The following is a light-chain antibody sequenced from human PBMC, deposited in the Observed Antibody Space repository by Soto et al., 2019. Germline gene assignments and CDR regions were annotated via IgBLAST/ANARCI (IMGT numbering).Light chain of an antibody. CDR3: QSYDNILSAVV. J-gene: IGLJ2*01. Sequence: QSVLTQPPSVSGAPGQRVTISCTGSSSSVGAGHDVHWYQHLPGTAPKLLIFSNTNRPSGVPDRFSGSKSGTSVSLAIAGLQAEDEGDYYCQSYDNILSAVVFGGGTKLTVL. CDR1: SSSVGAGHD. CDR2: SNT. V-gene: IGLV1-40*01.